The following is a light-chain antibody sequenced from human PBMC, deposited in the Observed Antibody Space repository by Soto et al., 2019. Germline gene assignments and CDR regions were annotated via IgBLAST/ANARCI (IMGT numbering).Light chain of an antibody. Sequence: IQMTQSPSSLSASVGYRVIITCRASQGIGNSLAWYQQKAGRVPKLLMHSASTLLSGVPSRFSGSGSGTDFTLTISSLQPEDVETYYCQKYDSAPWTFGQGTKVEIK. J-gene: IGKJ1*01. CDR3: QKYDSAPWT. CDR2: SAS. CDR1: QGIGNS. V-gene: IGKV1-27*01.